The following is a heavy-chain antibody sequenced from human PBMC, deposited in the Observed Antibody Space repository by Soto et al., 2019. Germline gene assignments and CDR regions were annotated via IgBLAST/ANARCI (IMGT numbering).Heavy chain of an antibody. Sequence: GSLRLSCAASGFNFRTQAMHWVRQAPGKALEWVATIWYDGTKEYYTDSVKGRFTISRDDSKDTLYLHMNNLRAEDTAVYFCASEGGVLPSYPFFDYWGRGSLVTVSS. CDR2: IWYDGTKE. CDR1: GFNFRTQA. J-gene: IGHJ4*02. D-gene: IGHD3-3*01. CDR3: ASEGGVLPSYPFFDY. V-gene: IGHV3-33*01.